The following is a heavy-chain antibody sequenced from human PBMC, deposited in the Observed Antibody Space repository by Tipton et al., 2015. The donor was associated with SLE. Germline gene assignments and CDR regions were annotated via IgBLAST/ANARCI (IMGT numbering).Heavy chain of an antibody. D-gene: IGHD3-16*01. Sequence: LRLSCIVSGGSINSFDYHWAWVRQAPGMGLEWIGSVDYSGVTDYKASLESRVAISLDPSKNHFSLRLTSVTAADTAVYYCVRDQVGVGDFDYWGQGALVTVSS. CDR1: GGSINSFDYH. CDR2: VDYSGVT. V-gene: IGHV4-39*07. J-gene: IGHJ4*02. CDR3: VRDQVGVGDFDY.